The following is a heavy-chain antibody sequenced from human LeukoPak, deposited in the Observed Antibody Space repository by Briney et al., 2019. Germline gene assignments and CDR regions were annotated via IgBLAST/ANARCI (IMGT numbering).Heavy chain of an antibody. V-gene: IGHV3-7*01. J-gene: IGHJ4*02. D-gene: IGHD1-26*01. CDR3: AKWDIYSGFYYIDS. CDR1: GFSFSNYW. Sequence: PGGSLRLSCVASGFSFSNYWMTWVRQIPGKGPEWVASIKQDGSVKYYADSVKGRSTISRDNAKNSLYLQMNSLRAEDTARYYCAKWDIYSGFYYIDSWGQGTLATVSS. CDR2: IKQDGSVK.